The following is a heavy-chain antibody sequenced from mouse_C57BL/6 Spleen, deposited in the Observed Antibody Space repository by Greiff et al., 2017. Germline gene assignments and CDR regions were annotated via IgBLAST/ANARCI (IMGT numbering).Heavy chain of an antibody. D-gene: IGHD1-3*01. V-gene: IGHV1-59*01. CDR3: ARSRESVSAMDY. Sequence: VKLQQPGAELVRPGTSVKLSCKASGYTFTSYWMHWVKQRPGQGLEWIGVIDPSDSYTNYNQKFKGKATLTVDTSSSTAYMQLSSLTSEDAAVYYCARSRESVSAMDYWGQGTSVTVSS. J-gene: IGHJ4*01. CDR2: IDPSDSYT. CDR1: GYTFTSYW.